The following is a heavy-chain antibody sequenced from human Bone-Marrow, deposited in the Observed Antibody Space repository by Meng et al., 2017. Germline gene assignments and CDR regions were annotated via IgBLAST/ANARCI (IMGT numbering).Heavy chain of an antibody. CDR3: ATRYSSGYSGSDY. CDR1: GYTFTSYY. J-gene: IGHJ4*02. Sequence: ASVKVSCKASGYTFTSYYMHGVRQAPGQGLEWMGISNPRGGSTSYAQKFQGRGTMTRDTSTTTVDMELSSLRSEDTAVYYCATRYSSGYSGSDYWGQGTLVTVSS. V-gene: IGHV1-46*01. CDR2: SNPRGGST. D-gene: IGHD3-22*01.